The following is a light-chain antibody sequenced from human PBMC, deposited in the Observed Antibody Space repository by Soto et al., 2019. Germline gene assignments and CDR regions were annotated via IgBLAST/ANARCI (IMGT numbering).Light chain of an antibody. J-gene: IGLJ7*01. Sequence: QSVLTQPPSVSGAPGQRVTISCIGSSSNIGAGYDVHWYQQLPGTAPKLLIYGNSNRPSGVPDRFSGSKSGTSASLAITGLQAEDEADYYSQSYDSSLSSVFGGGTQLTVL. V-gene: IGLV1-40*01. CDR3: QSYDSSLSSV. CDR2: GNS. CDR1: SSNIGAGYD.